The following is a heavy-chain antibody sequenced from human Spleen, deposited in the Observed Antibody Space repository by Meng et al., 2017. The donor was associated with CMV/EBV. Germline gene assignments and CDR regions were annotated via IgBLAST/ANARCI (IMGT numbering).Heavy chain of an antibody. V-gene: IGHV3-21*01. CDR2: ISSSSSYI. J-gene: IGHJ6*02. D-gene: IGHD6-13*01. Sequence: GESLKISCAASGFTFSNFPMHWVRQAPGKGLEWVSFISSSSSYIYYADSVKGRFTISRDNAKNSLYLQMNSLRAEDTAVYYCARDEDGAYSLMGVWGQGTTVTVSS. CDR1: GFTFSNFP. CDR3: ARDEDGAYSLMGV.